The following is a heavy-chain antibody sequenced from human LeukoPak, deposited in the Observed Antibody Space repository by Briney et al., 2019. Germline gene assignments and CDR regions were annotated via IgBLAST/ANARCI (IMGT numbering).Heavy chain of an antibody. V-gene: IGHV3-23*01. J-gene: IGHJ4*02. CDR3: AKERSSDSGWYYFDY. CDR1: GFTSSSYA. CDR2: ISGSGGST. Sequence: PGGSLRLSCAASGFTSSSYAMSWVRQAPGKGLEWVSAISGSGGSTYYADSVKGRFTISRDNSKNTLYLQMNSLRAEDTAVYYCAKERSSDSGWYYFDYWGQGTLVTVSS. D-gene: IGHD6-19*01.